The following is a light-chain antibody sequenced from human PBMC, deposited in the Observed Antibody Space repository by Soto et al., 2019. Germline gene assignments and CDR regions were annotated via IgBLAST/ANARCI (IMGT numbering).Light chain of an antibody. J-gene: IGLJ2*01. CDR3: VLYMGSGIFL. V-gene: IGLV8-61*01. CDR1: SGSVSTSYY. CDR2: STN. Sequence: QAVVTQEPSFSVSPGGTVTLTCGLSSGSVSTSYYPSWYQQTPGQAPRTLIYSTNTRSSGVPDRFSGSILGNKAALTITGAQADDESYYYCVLYMGSGIFLFGGGTKHTVL.